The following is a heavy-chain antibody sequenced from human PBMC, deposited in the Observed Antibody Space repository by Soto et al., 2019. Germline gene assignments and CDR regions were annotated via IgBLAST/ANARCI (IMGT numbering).Heavy chain of an antibody. CDR3: ARLGVNYYGSGSYSDYYYYMDV. Sequence: SETLSLTCTVSGGSISSYYWSWIRQPPGKGLEWIGYIYYSGSTNYNPSLKSRVTISVDTSKNQFSLKLSSVTAADTAVYYCARLGVNYYGSGSYSDYYYYMDVWGKGTTVTVSS. D-gene: IGHD3-10*01. V-gene: IGHV4-59*08. CDR1: GGSISSYY. CDR2: IYYSGST. J-gene: IGHJ6*03.